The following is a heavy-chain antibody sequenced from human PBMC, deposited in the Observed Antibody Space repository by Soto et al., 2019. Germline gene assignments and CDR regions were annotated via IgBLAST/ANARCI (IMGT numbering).Heavy chain of an antibody. J-gene: IGHJ6*02. CDR2: ISSSSSYI. V-gene: IGHV3-21*01. Sequence: GGSLRLSCAASGFTFSSYSMNWVRQAPGKGLEWVSSISSSSSYIYYADSVKGRFTISRDNAKNSLYLQMNSLRAEDTAVYYCSGDYYFDNSGYDYYYYHCMDVWGQGTTVTVSS. D-gene: IGHD3-22*01. CDR1: GFTFSSYS. CDR3: SGDYYFDNSGYDYYYYHCMDV.